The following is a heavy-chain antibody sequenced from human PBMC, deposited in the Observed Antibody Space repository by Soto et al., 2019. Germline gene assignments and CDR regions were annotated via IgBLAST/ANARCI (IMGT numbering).Heavy chain of an antibody. Sequence: QVHLVHSGAEVKKPGSSVKVSCRASGGTFSTYTISWVRQVPGQGLEWMGKIIPIVGGADYAQEFQGRVTITADKSTSTAYMVLSSLRSEDTAVYFCASDKGYGELDHWGHGTLVNVSS. CDR1: GGTFSTYT. J-gene: IGHJ4*01. V-gene: IGHV1-69*08. CDR2: IIPIVGGA. D-gene: IGHD4-17*01. CDR3: ASDKGYGELDH.